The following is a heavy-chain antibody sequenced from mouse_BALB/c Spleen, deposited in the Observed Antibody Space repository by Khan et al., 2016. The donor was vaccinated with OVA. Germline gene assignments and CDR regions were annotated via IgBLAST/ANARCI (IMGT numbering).Heavy chain of an antibody. D-gene: IGHD2-2*01. V-gene: IGHV2-3*01. CDR2: IWTDGST. CDR3: AIIYYGYDLFAF. Sequence: VQLQESGPGLVAPSQSLSIICTVSGFSLTSYGVSWVRQPPGKGLEWLGVIWTDGSTNYHSALISRLSISKANSKSQVVLKLKSLQTDDTATYYCAIIYYGYDLFAFWGQGTLVTVSA. CDR1: GFSLTSYG. J-gene: IGHJ3*01.